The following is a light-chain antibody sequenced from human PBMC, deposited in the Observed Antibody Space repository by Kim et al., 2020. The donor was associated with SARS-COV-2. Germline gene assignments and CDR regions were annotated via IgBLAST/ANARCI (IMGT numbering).Light chain of an antibody. CDR2: KAS. CDR3: QKDKSYST. J-gene: IGKJ1*01. Sequence: DIQMTQSPSTLSASVGDRVTITCRASQSISAWLAWYQQKPGEAPKLLIYKASRLESGVPSRFSGSGSGTEFTLTVSSLQPEDFGTYYGQKDKSYSTFGQGAKVDIK. V-gene: IGKV1-5*03. CDR1: QSISAW.